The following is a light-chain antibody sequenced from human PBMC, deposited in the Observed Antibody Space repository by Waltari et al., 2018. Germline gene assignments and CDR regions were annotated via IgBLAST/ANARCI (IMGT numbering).Light chain of an antibody. CDR3: QVWDRSSVI. CDR2: QDA. V-gene: IGLV3-1*01. J-gene: IGLJ2*01. Sequence: SYDLTQPSSLSVSPGPSATITCSGDSLGDQHSSWYQQKAGQSPVLVIYQDAKRPSGLPERFPGSNSGNTATLTISGTESLDEADYYCQVWDRSSVIFGGGTKLTVL. CDR1: SLGDQH.